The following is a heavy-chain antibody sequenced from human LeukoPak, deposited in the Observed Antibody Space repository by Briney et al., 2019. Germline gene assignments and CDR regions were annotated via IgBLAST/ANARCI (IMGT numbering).Heavy chain of an antibody. D-gene: IGHD6-13*01. V-gene: IGHV4-34*01. Sequence: AETLSLTCAVYGESFSGYYWSWIRQPPGKGLEWIGEINHSGTTNYNPSLKSRRTISVDTSKHQFSLKLSSVTAADTAVYYCARDRRRLTPGIAAAGANGNWFDPWGQGTLVTVSS. CDR1: GESFSGYY. J-gene: IGHJ5*02. CDR3: ARDRRRLTPGIAAAGANGNWFDP. CDR2: INHSGTT.